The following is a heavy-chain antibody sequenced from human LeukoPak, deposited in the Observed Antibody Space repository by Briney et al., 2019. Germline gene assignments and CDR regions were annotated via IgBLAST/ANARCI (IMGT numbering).Heavy chain of an antibody. J-gene: IGHJ4*02. Sequence: EASVKVSCKTSGYTFISHDINWVRQATGQGLEWMGWMNPNSGNTGYAQKFQGRVTMTRNTSISTAYMELSSLRSEDTAVYYCARGPSDLDSDDYYDDSFFDYWGQGTLVTVSS. D-gene: IGHD3-22*01. CDR2: MNPNSGNT. V-gene: IGHV1-8*01. CDR3: ARGPSDLDSDDYYDDSFFDY. CDR1: GYTFISHD.